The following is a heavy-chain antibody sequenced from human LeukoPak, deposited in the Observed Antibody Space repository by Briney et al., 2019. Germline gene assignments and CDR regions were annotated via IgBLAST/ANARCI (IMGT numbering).Heavy chain of an antibody. Sequence: PSETLSLTFAVYGGSFSGYYWSWLRQPPGKGLEGIGEINHSGSTNYNPSLKSRVTISVDTSKNQFPLKLSSVTAADTAVYYCAREARYFDWLLSTYYYYMDVWGKGTTVTISS. D-gene: IGHD3-9*01. CDR2: INHSGST. CDR3: AREARYFDWLLSTYYYYMDV. CDR1: GGSFSGYY. J-gene: IGHJ6*03. V-gene: IGHV4-34*01.